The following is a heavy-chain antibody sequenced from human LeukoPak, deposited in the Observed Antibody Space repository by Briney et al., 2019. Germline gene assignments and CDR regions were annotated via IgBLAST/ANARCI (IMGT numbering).Heavy chain of an antibody. D-gene: IGHD2-2*01. V-gene: IGHV3-21*01. J-gene: IGHJ5*02. Sequence: GGSLRLSCAASGFTFSSYAMGWVRQAPGKGLEWVSSISSSSSYIYYADSVKGRFTISRDNAKNSLYLQMNSLRAEDTAVYYCARSGGSSTSYWFDPWGQGTLVTVSS. CDR1: GFTFSSYA. CDR3: ARSGGSSTSYWFDP. CDR2: ISSSSSYI.